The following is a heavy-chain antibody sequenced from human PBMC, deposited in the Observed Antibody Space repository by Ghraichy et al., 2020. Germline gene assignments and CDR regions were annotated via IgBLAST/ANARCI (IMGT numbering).Heavy chain of an antibody. J-gene: IGHJ4*02. V-gene: IGHV4-39*01. CDR3: ASGGSLPDY. CDR1: GGSISSSSYY. Sequence: SETLSLTCTVSGGSISSSSYYWGWIRQPPGKGLEWIGSIYYSGSTYYNPSLKSRVTISVDTSKNQFSLKLSSVTAADTAVYYCASGGSLPDYWGQGTLVTVSS. D-gene: IGHD2-15*01. CDR2: IYYSGST.